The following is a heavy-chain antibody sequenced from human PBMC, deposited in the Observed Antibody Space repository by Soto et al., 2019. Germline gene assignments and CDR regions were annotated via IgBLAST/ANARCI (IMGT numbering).Heavy chain of an antibody. Sequence: QITLNESGPTVVRPTETLTLTCRFSGFSLTTSGVGVGWIRQSPGKAPEWLALIYWDDDKRYSAYLKSRLTTTKDTSKNQVVLTVSDLDPTDTATYYCAHRVLRTVFGLVTTTAIYFDFWGQGTPVAVSS. CDR1: GFSLTTSGVG. D-gene: IGHD3-3*01. J-gene: IGHJ4*02. CDR2: IYWDDDK. CDR3: AHRVLRTVFGLVTTTAIYFDF. V-gene: IGHV2-5*02.